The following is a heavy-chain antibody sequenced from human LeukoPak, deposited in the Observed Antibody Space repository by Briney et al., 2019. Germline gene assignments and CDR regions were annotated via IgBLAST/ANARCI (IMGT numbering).Heavy chain of an antibody. J-gene: IGHJ5*02. CDR1: GFTFSSYA. D-gene: IGHD3-10*01. CDR2: ISGSGGST. Sequence: GGSLRLSCAASGFTFSSYAMNWVRQAPGKGLEWVSAISGSGGSTYYADSVKGRFTISRDNSKNTLYLQMNSLRAEDTAVYYCAAPPMVRGVIAGWFDPWGQGTLVTVSS. V-gene: IGHV3-23*01. CDR3: AAPPMVRGVIAGWFDP.